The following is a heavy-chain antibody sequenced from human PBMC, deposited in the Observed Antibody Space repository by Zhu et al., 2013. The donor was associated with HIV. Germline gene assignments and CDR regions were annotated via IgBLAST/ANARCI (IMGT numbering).Heavy chain of an antibody. CDR2: IIPIFGTA. CDR3: ARDHRIAVAGSYYYYGMDV. D-gene: IGHD6-19*01. V-gene: IGHV1-69*01. CDR1: GGTFSSYA. Sequence: QVQLVQSGAEVKKPGSSVKVSCKASGGTFSSYAISWVRQAPGQGLEWMGGIIPIFGTANYAQKFQGRVTITADESTSTAYMELSSLRSEDTAVYYCARDHRIAVAGSYYYYGMDVWGQGTTVTVSS. J-gene: IGHJ6*02.